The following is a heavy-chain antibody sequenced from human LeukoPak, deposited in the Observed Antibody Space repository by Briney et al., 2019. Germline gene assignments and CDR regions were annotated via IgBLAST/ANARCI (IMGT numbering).Heavy chain of an antibody. J-gene: IGHJ5*02. Sequence: PGGSLRLSCAASGFAFDDYGMSWVRQATGKGLEWVSGINWNGGSTGYADSVKGRFTISRDNAKNSLYLQMNSLRAEDTALYHCARDIVAAAGDTRFDPWGQGTLVTVSS. CDR3: ARDIVAAAGDTRFDP. CDR1: GFAFDDYG. D-gene: IGHD6-13*01. V-gene: IGHV3-20*01. CDR2: INWNGGST.